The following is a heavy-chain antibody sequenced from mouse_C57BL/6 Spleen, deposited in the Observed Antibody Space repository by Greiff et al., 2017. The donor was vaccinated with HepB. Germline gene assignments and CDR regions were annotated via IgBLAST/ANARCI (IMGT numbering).Heavy chain of an antibody. J-gene: IGHJ1*03. CDR3: ERYESYWYLDV. CDR1: GYTFTSYW. V-gene: IGHV1-69*01. D-gene: IGHD2-3*01. Sequence: QVQLQQPGAELVMPGASVKLSCKASGYTFTSYWMHWVKQRPGQGLEWIGEIDPSDSYTNYNQKFKGKSTLTVDKSSSTAYMQLSSLTSEDSAVYYCERYESYWYLDVWGTGTTVTVSS. CDR2: IDPSDSYT.